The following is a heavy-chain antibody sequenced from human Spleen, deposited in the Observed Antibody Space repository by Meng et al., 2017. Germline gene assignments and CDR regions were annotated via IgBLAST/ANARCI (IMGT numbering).Heavy chain of an antibody. Sequence: QVQLVESGGGVVQPGRSLTLSCAASGFTFNSYNMHWVRQAPGKGLEWVALISYDGFNKYYADSAKGRFTVSRDNSKNILSLQMNSLRTEDTALYYCARDNNWSFDHWGQGTLVTVSS. CDR2: ISYDGFNK. V-gene: IGHV3-30-3*01. CDR1: GFTFNSYN. D-gene: IGHD3-3*01. CDR3: ARDNNWSFDH. J-gene: IGHJ5*02.